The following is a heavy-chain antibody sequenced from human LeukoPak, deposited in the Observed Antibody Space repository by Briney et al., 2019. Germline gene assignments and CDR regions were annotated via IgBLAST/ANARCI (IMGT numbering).Heavy chain of an antibody. CDR2: XNHSGST. J-gene: IGHJ4*02. Sequence: GXGLEWIGEXNHSGSTNYNPSLKSRVTISVDTSKNQFSLKLSSVTAADTAVYYCARWDYDILTGYYSADYWGQGTLVTVSS. D-gene: IGHD3-9*01. V-gene: IGHV4-34*01. CDR3: ARWDYDILTGYYSADY.